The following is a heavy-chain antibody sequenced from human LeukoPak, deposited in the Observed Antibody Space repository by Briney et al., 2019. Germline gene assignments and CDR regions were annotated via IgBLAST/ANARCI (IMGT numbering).Heavy chain of an antibody. CDR3: ARVGSGWYLNWFDP. J-gene: IGHJ5*02. CDR1: GGSISSNSYY. V-gene: IGHV4-39*07. D-gene: IGHD6-19*01. Sequence: SETLSLTCTVSGGSISSNSYYWGWIRQPPGKGLEWIGSIYYSGSTYYNPSLKSRVTISVDTSKNQFSLKLSSVTAADTAVYYCARVGSGWYLNWFDPWGQGTLVTVSS. CDR2: IYYSGST.